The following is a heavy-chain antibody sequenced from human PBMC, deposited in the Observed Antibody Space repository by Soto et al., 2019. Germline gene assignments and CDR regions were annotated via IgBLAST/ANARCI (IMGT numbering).Heavy chain of an antibody. CDR1: GFTFSTYW. CDR2: IKGDGSST. D-gene: IGHD3-3*02. CDR3: ARGAFHNYYVAS. Sequence: EVQLVESGGDSVQPGGSLRLSCAASGFTFSTYWMHWVRQAPGEGLVWVSRIKGDGSSTSSADSVEGRFTISRDNAKNTVYLNMNSLRADDTAVYYCARGAFHNYYVASWGQGTLVTVSS. V-gene: IGHV3-74*01. J-gene: IGHJ4*02.